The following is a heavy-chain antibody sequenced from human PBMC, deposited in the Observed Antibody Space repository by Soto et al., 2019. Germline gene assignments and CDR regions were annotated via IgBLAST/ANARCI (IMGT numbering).Heavy chain of an antibody. CDR2: ISSSSSYI. CDR3: ARDRVDCSITSCYTNYYYVMDV. D-gene: IGHD2-2*02. J-gene: IGHJ6*02. CDR1: GFTFSSYS. Sequence: TGGSLRLSCAASGFTFSSYSMNWVRQAPGKGLEWVSSISSSSSYIYYADSVKGRFTISRDNAKNSLYLQMNSLRAEDTAVYYCARDRVDCSITSCYTNYYYVMDVWGQGSSVTGSS. V-gene: IGHV3-21*01.